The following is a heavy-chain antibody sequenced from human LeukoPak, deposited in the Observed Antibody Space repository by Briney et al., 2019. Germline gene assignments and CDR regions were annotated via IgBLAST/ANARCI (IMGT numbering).Heavy chain of an antibody. J-gene: IGHJ3*02. CDR2: ISGSGSST. Sequence: GGPLRLSCAASGFIFSNYGMNWVRQAPGKGLDWVSSISGSGSSTYYAESVKGRVTISRDNSQNTLYLQMNSLRAEDTAIYYCAKDLPYYYDSSGSGDAFDIWGRGTMVTVST. V-gene: IGHV3-23*01. D-gene: IGHD3-22*01. CDR3: AKDLPYYYDSSGSGDAFDI. CDR1: GFIFSNYG.